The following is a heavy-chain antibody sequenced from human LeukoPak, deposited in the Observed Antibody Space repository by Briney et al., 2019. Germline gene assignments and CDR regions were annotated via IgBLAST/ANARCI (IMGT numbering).Heavy chain of an antibody. CDR3: AKDNPGDYFDY. CDR1: GFTFSSYA. J-gene: IGHJ4*02. Sequence: PGGSLSLSCAASGFTFSSYAMHWVRQAPGKGLEWVAVISYDGSNKYYADSVKGRFTISRDNSKNTLYLQMNSLRAEDTAVYYCAKDNPGDYFDYWGQGTLVTVSS. D-gene: IGHD1-14*01. CDR2: ISYDGSNK. V-gene: IGHV3-30-3*01.